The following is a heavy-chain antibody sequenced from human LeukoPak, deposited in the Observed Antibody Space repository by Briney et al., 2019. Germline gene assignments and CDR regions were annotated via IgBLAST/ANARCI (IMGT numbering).Heavy chain of an antibody. J-gene: IGHJ2*01. V-gene: IGHV4-30-2*01. CDR3: ARRAGYCSGGSCYSAWYFDL. D-gene: IGHD2-15*01. CDR2: IYHSGST. Sequence: SETLSLTCAVSGGSISSGGYSWSWIRQPPGKGLEWIVYIYHSGSTYYNPALKSRVTITVNREKNQFSLKLSSVTAADTAVYYCARRAGYCSGGSCYSAWYFDLWGRGTLVTVSS. CDR1: GGSISSGGYS.